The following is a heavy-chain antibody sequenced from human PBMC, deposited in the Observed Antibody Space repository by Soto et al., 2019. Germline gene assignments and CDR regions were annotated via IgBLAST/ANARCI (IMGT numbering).Heavy chain of an antibody. Sequence: SETLSLTCTVSGGSISSSSYYWGWIRQPPGKGLEWIGSIYYSGSTYYNPSLKSRVTISVDTSKNQFSLKLSSVTAADTAVYYCARHTSWRFGEPNWFDPWGQGTLVTVSS. J-gene: IGHJ5*02. V-gene: IGHV4-39*01. CDR1: GGSISSSSYY. D-gene: IGHD3-10*01. CDR2: IYYSGST. CDR3: ARHTSWRFGEPNWFDP.